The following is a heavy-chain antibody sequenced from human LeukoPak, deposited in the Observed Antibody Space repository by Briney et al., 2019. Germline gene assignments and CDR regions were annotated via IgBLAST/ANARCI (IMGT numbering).Heavy chain of an antibody. Sequence: SETLSLTCTVSGGSINSNNYYWGWIRQPPGRGLEWIGSIYYSGSTYYNPSLKSRVTISVDTSKNQFSLKLSSVTAADTAVYYCARRYDFLGYFDYWGQGTLVTVSS. CDR2: IYYSGST. CDR1: GGSINSNNYY. D-gene: IGHD3-3*01. J-gene: IGHJ4*02. CDR3: ARRYDFLGYFDY. V-gene: IGHV4-39*01.